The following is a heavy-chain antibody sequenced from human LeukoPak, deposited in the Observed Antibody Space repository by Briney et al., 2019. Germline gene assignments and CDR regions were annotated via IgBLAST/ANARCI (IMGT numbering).Heavy chain of an antibody. J-gene: IGHJ4*02. D-gene: IGHD1-26*01. CDR1: GFTVSNNY. Sequence: PGGSLRLSCAASGFTVSNNYMRWVRQASGKGLEWVSFIYRGGNIYYADSVKGRFTLSRDDSKNTLYLQMHSLRVEDTAVYYCARGGSNAGYWGQGTLVTVSS. CDR2: IYRGGNI. V-gene: IGHV3-66*01. CDR3: ARGGSNAGY.